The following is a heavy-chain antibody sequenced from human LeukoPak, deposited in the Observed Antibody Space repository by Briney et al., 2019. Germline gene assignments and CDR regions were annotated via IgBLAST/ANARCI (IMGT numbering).Heavy chain of an antibody. CDR1: GFTFSSNG. D-gene: IGHD3-10*01. Sequence: GGSLRLSCAASGFTFSSNGMNWVRQAPGKGLEWVSYISATGGTIYYADSVKGRFTISRDNSKNTLYLQMNSLRAEDTAVYYCAKETYYYGSGSYLDYWGQGTLVTVSS. CDR2: ISATGGTI. V-gene: IGHV3-48*01. J-gene: IGHJ4*02. CDR3: AKETYYYGSGSYLDY.